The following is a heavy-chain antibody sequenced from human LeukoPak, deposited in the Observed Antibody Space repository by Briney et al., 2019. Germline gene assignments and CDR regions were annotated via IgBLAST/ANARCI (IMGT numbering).Heavy chain of an antibody. J-gene: IGHJ6*02. V-gene: IGHV1-18*01. CDR2: ISAYNGNT. Sequence: GASVKVSCKASGYTFTSYGISWVRQAPGQGLEWMGWISAYNGNTNYAQKLQGRVTKTTDTSTSTAYMGLRSLRSDDTAVYYCAKEDIYYDSSGYYAKVNYYGMDVWGQGTTVTVSS. CDR3: AKEDIYYDSSGYYAKVNYYGMDV. CDR1: GYTFTSYG. D-gene: IGHD3-22*01.